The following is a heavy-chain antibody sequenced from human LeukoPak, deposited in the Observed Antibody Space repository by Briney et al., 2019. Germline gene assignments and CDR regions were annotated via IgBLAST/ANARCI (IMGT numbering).Heavy chain of an antibody. J-gene: IGHJ4*02. D-gene: IGHD3-22*01. CDR3: ARDIPDYYDSSGSLGY. V-gene: IGHV3-30*03. Sequence: GGSLRLSCAASGFTFSSYGMHWVRQAPGKGLEWVAVISYDVGKKYYADSVKGRFTISRDNSKNTLYLQMNSLRTEDTAVYYCARDIPDYYDSSGSLGYWGQGTLVTVSS. CDR2: ISYDVGKK. CDR1: GFTFSSYG.